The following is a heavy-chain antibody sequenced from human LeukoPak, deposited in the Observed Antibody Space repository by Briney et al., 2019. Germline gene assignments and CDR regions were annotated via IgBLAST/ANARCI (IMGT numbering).Heavy chain of an antibody. CDR2: FYYSGFT. CDR3: ARLKVGTTHPDY. D-gene: IGHD1-26*01. CDR1: DDSISRSSYY. Sequence: PSETLSLTCSVSDDSISRSSYYWGWIRQPPGKGLEWIGTFYYSGFTYYNPSLKNRVTMSVDTSKNQFSLKLSSVTAEDTAVYYCARLKVGTTHPDYWGQGTLVTVSS. J-gene: IGHJ4*02. V-gene: IGHV4-39*01.